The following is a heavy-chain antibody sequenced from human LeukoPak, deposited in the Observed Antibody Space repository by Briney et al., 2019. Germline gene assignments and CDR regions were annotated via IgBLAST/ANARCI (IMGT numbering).Heavy chain of an antibody. CDR3: ARGDAFSGDH. CDR1: GFSFTNFW. Sequence: AGGSLRLSCAVSGFSFTNFWMSWVRQAPGRGLEWVANIHPEGNEKYHVESVKGRFTISRDNTKNLLFLQMNGLRVEDTAVDYCARGDAFSGDHWGQGTLVTVSS. CDR2: IHPEGNEK. J-gene: IGHJ4*02. V-gene: IGHV3-7*04.